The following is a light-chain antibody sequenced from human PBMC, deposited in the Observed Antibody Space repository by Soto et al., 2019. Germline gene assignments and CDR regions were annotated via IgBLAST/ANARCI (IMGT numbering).Light chain of an antibody. CDR3: SSYTGSSTLVV. Sequence: QSALTQPASVSGSPGQSITISCTGTSSDVGGYNYVSWYQQHPGKAPKLMTYDVSNRPSGVSNRFSGSKSGNTASLTLSGLQAEDEADYYCSSYTGSSTLVVFGGGTKLTVL. V-gene: IGLV2-14*01. CDR2: DVS. CDR1: SSDVGGYNY. J-gene: IGLJ2*01.